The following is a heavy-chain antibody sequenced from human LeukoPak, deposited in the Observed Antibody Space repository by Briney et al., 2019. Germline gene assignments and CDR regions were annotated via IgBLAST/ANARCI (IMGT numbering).Heavy chain of an antibody. CDR2: IYYSGST. CDR1: GGSISNNNYY. CDR3: ARYYYGSISTFDM. Sequence: SETLSLTCTVSGGSISNNNYYWGWIRQPPGKGLEWIGNIYYSGSTYYNPSLKSRVTISVDTSKNQFSLKLSSVTAADTAVYYCARYYYGSISTFDMWGQGTMVTVSS. V-gene: IGHV4-39*07. J-gene: IGHJ3*02. D-gene: IGHD3-10*01.